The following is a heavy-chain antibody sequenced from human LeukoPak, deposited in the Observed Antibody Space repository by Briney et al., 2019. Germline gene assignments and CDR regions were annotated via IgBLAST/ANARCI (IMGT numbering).Heavy chain of an antibody. CDR3: ARATGYSSSRSFDH. J-gene: IGHJ4*02. Sequence: NHGESLKISCKGSGYSFSNYWIGWVRQMPGKGLEWMGVIYPDDSDTRYSPSFQGQVTISADKSISTAYLQWSSLKASDTAMYYCARATGYSSSRSFDHWGQGTLVTVSS. CDR1: GYSFSNYW. CDR2: IYPDDSDT. D-gene: IGHD6-13*01. V-gene: IGHV5-51*01.